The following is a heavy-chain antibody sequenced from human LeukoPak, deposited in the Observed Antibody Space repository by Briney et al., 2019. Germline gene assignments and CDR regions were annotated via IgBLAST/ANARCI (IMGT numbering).Heavy chain of an antibody. D-gene: IGHD6-13*01. Sequence: SETLSLTCTVSGGSISSYYWSWVRQPPGKGLEWGGYIYYSGSTNYNPSLKRRVTISVDTSKNQFSLKLTSVNASDTAVYFCARTSSWYAGAWFDSWGQGTLVTVSS. CDR3: ARTSSWYAGAWFDS. CDR1: GGSISSYY. J-gene: IGHJ5*01. V-gene: IGHV4-59*08. CDR2: IYYSGST.